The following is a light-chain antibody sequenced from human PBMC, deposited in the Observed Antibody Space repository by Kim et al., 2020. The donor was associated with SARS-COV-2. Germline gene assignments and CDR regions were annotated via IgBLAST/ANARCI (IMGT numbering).Light chain of an antibody. J-gene: IGLJ2*01. Sequence: QSALTQPASVSGSPGQSITVSCTGTSSDIGSYSLVSWYQQHPASAPKIIIYDVTKRPPGISYRFSASKSGNAASLTISGLQAEDEADYFCSSYTESKSVVFGGGTKVTVL. CDR1: SSDIGSYSL. V-gene: IGLV2-23*02. CDR2: DVT. CDR3: SSYTESKSVV.